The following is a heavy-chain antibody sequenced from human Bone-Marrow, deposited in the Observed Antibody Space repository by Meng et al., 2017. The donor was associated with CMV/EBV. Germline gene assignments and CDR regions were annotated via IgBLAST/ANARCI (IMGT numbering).Heavy chain of an antibody. D-gene: IGHD1-14*01. V-gene: IGHV4-39*07. J-gene: IGHJ6*02. CDR2: IYYSGST. Sequence: ESLKISCTVSGGSISSSSYYWGWIRQPPGKGLEWIGSIYYSGSTYYNPSLKSRVTISVDTSKNQFSLKLSSVTAADTAVYYCARGNGGTSDYYYYGMDVWGQGTTVTVSS. CDR3: ARGNGGTSDYYYYGMDV. CDR1: GGSISSSSYY.